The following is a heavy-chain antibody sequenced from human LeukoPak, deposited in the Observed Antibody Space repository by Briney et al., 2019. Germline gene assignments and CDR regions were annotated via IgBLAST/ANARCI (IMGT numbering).Heavy chain of an antibody. Sequence: GGSLRLSCAASGFTFSSYGMSWVRQAPGKGLEWVSAISGSGGSTYYADSVKGRFAISRDNAKNSLYLQMNSLRAEDTAVYYCARDRRSGSYVDYWGQGTLVTVSS. V-gene: IGHV3-23*01. CDR3: ARDRRSGSYVDY. CDR2: ISGSGGST. CDR1: GFTFSSYG. J-gene: IGHJ4*02. D-gene: IGHD1-26*01.